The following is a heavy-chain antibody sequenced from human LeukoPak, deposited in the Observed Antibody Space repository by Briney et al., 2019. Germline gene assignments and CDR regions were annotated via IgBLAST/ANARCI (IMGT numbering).Heavy chain of an antibody. CDR3: ARNGGGAARPYYYYYMDV. CDR2: TYYRSKWYN. D-gene: IGHD6-6*01. V-gene: IGHV6-1*01. CDR1: GDSVSSNSAA. J-gene: IGHJ6*03. Sequence: SQTLSLTCAISGDSVSSNSAAWNWIRQSPSRGLEWLGRTYYRSKWYNDYAVSVKSRITINPDTSKNQFSLQLNSVTPEDTAVYYCARNGGGAARPYYYYYMDVWGKGTTATVSS.